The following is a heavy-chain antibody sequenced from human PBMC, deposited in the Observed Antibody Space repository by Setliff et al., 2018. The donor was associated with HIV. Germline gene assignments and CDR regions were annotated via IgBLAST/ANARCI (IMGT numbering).Heavy chain of an antibody. Sequence: PSETLSLTCTVSGGSISSYYWSWIRQPAGKGLEWIGHIYISGSTNYKHYFNSRVTMSVYTSKNQFSLRLTSLTAADTAMYHCARDRSSGWSKDWFDTWGQGILVTVSS. J-gene: IGHJ5*02. D-gene: IGHD6-19*01. CDR3: ARDRSSGWSKDWFDT. V-gene: IGHV4-4*07. CDR2: IYISGST. CDR1: GGSISSYY.